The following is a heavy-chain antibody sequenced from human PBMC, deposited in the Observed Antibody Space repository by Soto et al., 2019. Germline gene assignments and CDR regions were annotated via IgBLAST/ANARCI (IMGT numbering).Heavy chain of an antibody. CDR2: INHSGST. D-gene: IGHD3-10*01. Sequence: PSETLSLTCAVYGGSFSGYYWSWIRQPPGKGLEWIGEINHSGSTNYNPSLKSRVTISVDTSKNQFSLKLSSVTAADTAVYYCARGPWVPVSGYYGSGSRIPYFDYWGQGTLVTVSS. V-gene: IGHV4-34*01. CDR1: GGSFSGYY. J-gene: IGHJ4*02. CDR3: ARGPWVPVSGYYGSGSRIPYFDY.